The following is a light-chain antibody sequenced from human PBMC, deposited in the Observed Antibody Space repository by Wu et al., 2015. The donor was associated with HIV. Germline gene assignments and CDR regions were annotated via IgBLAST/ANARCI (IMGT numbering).Light chain of an antibody. CDR2: GIS. J-gene: IGKJ1*01. Sequence: DIQMTQSPSTLPASVGDRVTITCRASQNVDRWLAWYQQKPGKAPKVLIYGISGLENGVPSRFSGSGSGTEFTLTISNLQPDDVATYYCQHFSGASPWTFGQGTKVEIK. V-gene: IGKV1-5*03. CDR1: QNVDRW. CDR3: QHFSGASPWT.